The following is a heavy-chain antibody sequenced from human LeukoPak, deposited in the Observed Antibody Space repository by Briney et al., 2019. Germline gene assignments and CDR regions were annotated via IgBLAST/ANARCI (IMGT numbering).Heavy chain of an antibody. D-gene: IGHD2-2*02. CDR3: AKDRADCSSTSCYTPKYMDV. V-gene: IGHV3-30*02. CDR1: GFTFSSYG. J-gene: IGHJ6*03. CDR2: IRYDGSNK. Sequence: GGSLRLSCAASGFTFSSYGMHWVRQAPGKGLEWVAFIRYDGSNKYYADSVKGRFTISRDNSKNTLYLQMNSLRAEDTAVYYCAKDRADCSSTSCYTPKYMDVWGKGTTVTVSS.